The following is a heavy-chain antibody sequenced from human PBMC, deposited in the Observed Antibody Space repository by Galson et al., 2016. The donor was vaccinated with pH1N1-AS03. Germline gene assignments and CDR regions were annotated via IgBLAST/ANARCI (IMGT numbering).Heavy chain of an antibody. CDR1: GYYFSSYW. J-gene: IGHJ3*02. D-gene: IGHD6-13*01. CDR3: ASRSYSSSWMGAFEI. CDR2: IYPGDSDT. Sequence: QSGAEVKKPGESLKISCKGSGYYFSSYWVGWVRQKPGKGLEYMGIIYPGDSDTRYSPSFQAHVTISADKSINTAYLQWSSLTASDTAMYYCASRSYSSSWMGAFEIWGLGTMVTVSS. V-gene: IGHV5-51*03.